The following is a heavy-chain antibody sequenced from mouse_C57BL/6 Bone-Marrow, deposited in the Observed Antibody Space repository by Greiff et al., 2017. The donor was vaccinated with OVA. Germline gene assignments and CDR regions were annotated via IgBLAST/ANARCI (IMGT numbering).Heavy chain of an antibody. Sequence: EVHLVESGGGLVQPGGSLKLSCAASGFTFSDYGMAWVRQAPRQGPEWVAFISNLAYSIYYADTVTGRFTLTRENAKNTLYLEMSSLRSEDTAMDYCARHGGDSSGLFDYWGQGTTLTVSS. CDR3: ARHGGDSSGLFDY. CDR1: GFTFSDYG. J-gene: IGHJ2*01. D-gene: IGHD3-2*02. V-gene: IGHV5-15*01. CDR2: ISNLAYSI.